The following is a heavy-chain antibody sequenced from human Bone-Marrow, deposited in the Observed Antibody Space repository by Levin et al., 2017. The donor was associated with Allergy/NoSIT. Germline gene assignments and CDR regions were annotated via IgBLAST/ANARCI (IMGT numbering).Heavy chain of an antibody. V-gene: IGHV3-33*01. CDR3: AREDLSSSSSDF. CDR1: GFTFSSYG. Sequence: PGGSLRLFCAASGFTFSSYGMHWVRQPPGKGLEWVAAVLFDGSNKFYADSVKGRFTISRDNSNNTLFLQIDSLRAEDTAVYYCAREDLSSSSSDFWGQGTLVTVSS. CDR2: VLFDGSNK. D-gene: IGHD2/OR15-2a*01. J-gene: IGHJ4*02.